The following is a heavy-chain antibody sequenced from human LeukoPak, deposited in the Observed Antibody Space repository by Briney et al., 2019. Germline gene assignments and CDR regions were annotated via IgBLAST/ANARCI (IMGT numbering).Heavy chain of an antibody. V-gene: IGHV1-2*02. D-gene: IGHD3-16*01. Sequence: ASVKVSCKASGGTFSSYAISWVRQAPGQGLEWMGWINPNSGGTNYAQKFQGRVTMTRDTSISTAYMELSRLQSEDTAVYYCARERRAWGEDFWGQGTLVTVSS. CDR3: ARERRAWGEDF. CDR1: GGTFSSYA. J-gene: IGHJ4*02. CDR2: INPNSGGT.